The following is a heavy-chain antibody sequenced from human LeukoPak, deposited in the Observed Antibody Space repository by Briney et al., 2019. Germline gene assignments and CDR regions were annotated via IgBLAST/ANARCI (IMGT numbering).Heavy chain of an antibody. CDR3: AREEASGWSPFDY. J-gene: IGHJ4*02. Sequence: SVKVSCKASGGTFSSYAISWVRQAPGQGLEWMGGIIPIFGTANYAQKFQGRVTITADESTSTAYMELSSLRSEDTAVYYCAREEASGWSPFDYWGQGTLVTVSS. CDR1: GGTFSSYA. V-gene: IGHV1-69*13. CDR2: IIPIFGTA. D-gene: IGHD6-19*01.